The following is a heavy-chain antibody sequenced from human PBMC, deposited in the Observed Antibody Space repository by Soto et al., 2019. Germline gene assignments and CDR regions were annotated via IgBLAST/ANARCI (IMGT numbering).Heavy chain of an antibody. J-gene: IGHJ5*02. Sequence: PSETLSLTCAVYGGSFSDYYWSWIRQPPGKGLEWIGEIHHNGRVNYNPSLKSRVSISVDTSKSQPSLKLNSVTAADTAVYYCARGRGYCAGGECLNWLDPWGQGTLVTVSS. CDR3: ARGRGYCAGGECLNWLDP. V-gene: IGHV4-34*01. D-gene: IGHD2-8*02. CDR2: IHHNGRV. CDR1: GGSFSDYY.